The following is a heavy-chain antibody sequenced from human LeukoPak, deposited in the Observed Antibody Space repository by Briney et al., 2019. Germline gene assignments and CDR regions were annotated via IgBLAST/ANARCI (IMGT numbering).Heavy chain of an antibody. CDR2: ISSSSSYI. CDR1: GFTVSSYS. V-gene: IGHV3-21*01. CDR3: ARDPPVTSHA. D-gene: IGHD4-17*01. J-gene: IGHJ5*02. Sequence: GGSLRLSCAASGFTVSSYSMNWVRQAPGKGLEWVSSISSSSSYIYYADSVKGRFTISRDNAKNSLYLQMNSLRAEDTAVYYCARDPPVTSHAWGQGTLATVSS.